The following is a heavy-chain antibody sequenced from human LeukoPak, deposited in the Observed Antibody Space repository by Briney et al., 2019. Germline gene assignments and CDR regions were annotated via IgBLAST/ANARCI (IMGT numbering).Heavy chain of an antibody. J-gene: IGHJ4*02. CDR3: ARDQGTRSGSYQNFDY. Sequence: GGSLRLSCAASGITLSNYAMNWVRQAPGKGLQWVSVISASGGSTYYADSVKGRFTISRDNAKNSLYLQMNSLRAEDTAVYCARDQGTRSGSYQNFDYWGQGTLVTVSS. CDR2: ISASGGST. CDR1: GITLSNYA. V-gene: IGHV3-23*01. D-gene: IGHD3-10*01.